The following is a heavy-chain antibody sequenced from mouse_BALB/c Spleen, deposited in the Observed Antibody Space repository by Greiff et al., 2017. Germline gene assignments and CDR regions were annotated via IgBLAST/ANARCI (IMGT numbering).Heavy chain of an antibody. V-gene: IGHV2-9-2*01. CDR3: VRDYDGYGHFDY. D-gene: IGHD2-3*01. Sequence: VQVVESGPGLVAPSQSLSITCTVSGFSLTSYDISWIRQPPGKGLEWLGVIWTGGGTNYNSAFMSRLSISKDNSKSQVFLKMNSLQTDDTAIYYCVRDYDGYGHFDYWGQGTTLTVSS. CDR2: IWTGGGT. CDR1: GFSLTSYD. J-gene: IGHJ2*01.